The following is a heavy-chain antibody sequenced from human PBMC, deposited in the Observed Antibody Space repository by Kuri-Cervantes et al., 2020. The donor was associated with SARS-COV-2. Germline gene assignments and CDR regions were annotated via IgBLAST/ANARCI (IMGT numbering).Heavy chain of an antibody. D-gene: IGHD3-22*01. Sequence: LRLSCAVYGGSFSGYYWSWIRQPPGKGLEWIGYIYHSGSTYYNPSLKSRVTISVDRSKNQFSLKLSSVTAADTAVYYCARDGNYDSSGYFDYWGQGTLVTVSS. CDR3: ARDGNYDSSGYFDY. CDR1: GGSFSGYY. V-gene: IGHV4-30-2*01. J-gene: IGHJ4*02. CDR2: IYHSGST.